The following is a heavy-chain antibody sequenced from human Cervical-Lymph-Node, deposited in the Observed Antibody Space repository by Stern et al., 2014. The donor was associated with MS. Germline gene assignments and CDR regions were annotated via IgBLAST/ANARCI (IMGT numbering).Heavy chain of an antibody. D-gene: IGHD4/OR15-4a*01. Sequence: QMQLVQSGAEVKKPGASVKVSCKAPGYTFTNYYMNWVRQAPGQGLEWMGMINPRGGGTSNAQKFQGRLTMTRDTSTSTVYMELSSLRSDDTAVYYCARGSTIFYGMDVWGQGTTVTVSS. J-gene: IGHJ6*02. CDR1: GYTFTNYY. CDR3: ARGSTIFYGMDV. CDR2: INPRGGGT. V-gene: IGHV1-46*01.